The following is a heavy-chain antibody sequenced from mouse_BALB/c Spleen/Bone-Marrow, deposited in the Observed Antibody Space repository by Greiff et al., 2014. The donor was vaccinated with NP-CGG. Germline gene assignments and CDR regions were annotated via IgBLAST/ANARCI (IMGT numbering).Heavy chain of an antibody. D-gene: IGHD1-2*01. CDR3: ARITTATGAMDY. CDR2: IWADGST. Sequence: VKLMESGPGLVAPSQSLSISCTVSGFSLTSYDVHWVRQPPGKGLEWLGVIWADGSTNYNSALMSRLSISKDNSKSQVFLKMNSLQTDDTAMYYCARITTATGAMDYWGQGTSVTVSS. J-gene: IGHJ4*01. V-gene: IGHV2-9*02. CDR1: GFSLTSYD.